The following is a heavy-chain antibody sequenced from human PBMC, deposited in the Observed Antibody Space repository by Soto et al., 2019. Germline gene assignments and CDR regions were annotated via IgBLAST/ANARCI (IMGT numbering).Heavy chain of an antibody. CDR1: GFTFSSYA. CDR3: ARENLITRFGVVVPYCYYGMDV. CDR2: ISYDGSNK. V-gene: IGHV3-30-3*01. D-gene: IGHD3-3*01. J-gene: IGHJ6*02. Sequence: GGSLRLSCAASGFTFSSYAMHWVRQAPGKGLEWVAVISYDGSNKYYADSVKGRFTISRDNSKNTLYRQMNSLRAEDTAVYYCARENLITRFGVVVPYCYYGMDVWGQGTPVTVSS.